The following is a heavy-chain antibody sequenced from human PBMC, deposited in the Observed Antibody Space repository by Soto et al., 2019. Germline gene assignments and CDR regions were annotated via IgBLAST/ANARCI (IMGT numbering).Heavy chain of an antibody. Sequence: PSETLSLTCTVSGGSFKSGSYSWSWIRQPPGKGLEWIGYVYHTGRTSYNPSLKSRVSISMDTSKNQFSLKLSSVTAADTAVYYCARTYYYDSSGLNWFDPWGQGTLVTVSS. V-gene: IGHV4-61*01. J-gene: IGHJ5*02. D-gene: IGHD3-22*01. CDR2: VYHTGRT. CDR3: ARTYYYDSSGLNWFDP. CDR1: GGSFKSGSYS.